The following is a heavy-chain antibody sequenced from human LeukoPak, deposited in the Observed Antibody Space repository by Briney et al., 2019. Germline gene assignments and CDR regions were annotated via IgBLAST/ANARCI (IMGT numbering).Heavy chain of an antibody. J-gene: IGHJ4*02. D-gene: IGHD3-10*01. V-gene: IGHV3-30*18. CDR3: AKGQGSEIYKYYFDY. Sequence: GTSLRLSCAASGFMFSSYGMHWVRLAPGKGLEWVAVISSDGSNKYYADSVKGRLTISRDNSKNTLYLQMSSLRAEDTAVYYCAKGQGSEIYKYYFDYWGQGALVTVSS. CDR1: GFMFSSYG. CDR2: ISSDGSNK.